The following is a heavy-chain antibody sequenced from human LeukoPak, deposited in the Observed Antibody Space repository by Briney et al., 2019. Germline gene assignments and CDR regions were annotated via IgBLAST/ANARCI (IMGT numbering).Heavy chain of an antibody. J-gene: IGHJ4*02. V-gene: IGHV3-30*04. CDR1: GFTSSSYA. Sequence: GGSLRLSCAASGFTSSSYAMHWVRQAPGKGLEWVAVISYDGSNKYYADSVKGRFTISRDNSKNTLYLQMNSLRAEDTAVYYCTTYYLLVRTFDYWGQGTLVTVSS. D-gene: IGHD3-10*01. CDR3: TTYYLLVRTFDY. CDR2: ISYDGSNK.